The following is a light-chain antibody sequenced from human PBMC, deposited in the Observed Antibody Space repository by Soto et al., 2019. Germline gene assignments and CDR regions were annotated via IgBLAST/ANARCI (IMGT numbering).Light chain of an antibody. CDR3: QQFRSSPLFT. CDR1: QSVSSSY. CDR2: GAS. V-gene: IGKV3-20*01. Sequence: EIVLTQSPGTLSLCPGERATLSCRASQSVSSSYLAWYQQQPAQAPRLLIYGASSRTTGSPARFSGSGSGTDFTLTISSLEPQDFAVYYCQQFRSSPLFTFGPGTKVDVK. J-gene: IGKJ3*01.